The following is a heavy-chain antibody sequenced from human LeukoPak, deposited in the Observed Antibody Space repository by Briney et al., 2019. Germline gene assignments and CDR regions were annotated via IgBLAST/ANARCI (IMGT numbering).Heavy chain of an antibody. CDR2: ISSSSSYI. V-gene: IGHV3-21*01. CDR1: GFTFSSYS. D-gene: IGHD1-26*01. J-gene: IGHJ3*02. CDR3: ARLVGADDAFDI. Sequence: GGSLRLSCAASGFTFSSYSMNWVRQAPGKGLEWVSSISSSSSYIYYADSVKGRFTISRDNAKNSLYLQMNSLRAEDTAVYYCARLVGADDAFDIWGQGTMVTVSS.